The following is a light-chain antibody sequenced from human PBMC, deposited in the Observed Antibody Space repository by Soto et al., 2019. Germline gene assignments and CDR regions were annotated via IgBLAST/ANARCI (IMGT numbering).Light chain of an antibody. CDR2: GNN. Sequence: QSVLTQPPSVSGAPGQRVTISCTGSSSNIGSGYDVHWYQRLPGTAPKVLIYGNNNRPSGVPDRFSGSKSGTSASLAITGLQAEDEADYYCQSYDSSLRGSYVFGTGTKVTVL. J-gene: IGLJ1*01. CDR1: SSNIGSGYD. CDR3: QSYDSSLRGSYV. V-gene: IGLV1-40*01.